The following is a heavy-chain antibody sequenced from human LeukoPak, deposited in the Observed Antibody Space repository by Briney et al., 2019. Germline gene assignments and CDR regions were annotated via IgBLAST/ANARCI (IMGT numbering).Heavy chain of an antibody. D-gene: IGHD3-10*01. CDR2: IIPIFGTA. J-gene: IGHJ5*02. CDR3: ARDSEEFTWFDP. Sequence: SVKVSCKASGGTFSSYAISWVRQAPGQGPEWMGGIIPIFGTANYAQKFQGRVTITTDESTSTAYMELSSLRSEDTAVYYCARDSEEFTWFDPWGQGTLVTVSS. V-gene: IGHV1-69*05. CDR1: GGTFSSYA.